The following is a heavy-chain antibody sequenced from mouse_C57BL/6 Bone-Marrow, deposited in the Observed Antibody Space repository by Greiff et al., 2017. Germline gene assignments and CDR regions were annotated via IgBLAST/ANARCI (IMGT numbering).Heavy chain of an antibody. J-gene: IGHJ2*01. CDR2: IDPSDSYT. Sequence: QVQLQQPGAELVRPGTSVKLSCKASGYTFTSYWMHWVKQRPGQGLEWIGVIDPSDSYTNYNQKFKGKATLTVDPSSSTAYMQRSSLTSEDSAVYYCAIGRILVTYFDYWGQGTTLTVSS. CDR3: AIGRILVTYFDY. V-gene: IGHV1-59*01. CDR1: GYTFTSYW. D-gene: IGHD2-5*01.